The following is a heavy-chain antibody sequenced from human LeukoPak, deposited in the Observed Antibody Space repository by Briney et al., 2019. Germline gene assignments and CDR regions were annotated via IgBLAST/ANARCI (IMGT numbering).Heavy chain of an antibody. V-gene: IGHV1-69*13. D-gene: IGHD4-17*01. Sequence: SVTVSCTASGGTFTIYAISWVRQAPGQGLEWMGGIIPIFGTANYAQKFQGRVTITADESTSTAYMELSSLRSEDTAVYYCARDRAYGDLDPFDYWGQGTLVTVSS. CDR3: ARDRAYGDLDPFDY. CDR2: IIPIFGTA. J-gene: IGHJ4*02. CDR1: GGTFTIYA.